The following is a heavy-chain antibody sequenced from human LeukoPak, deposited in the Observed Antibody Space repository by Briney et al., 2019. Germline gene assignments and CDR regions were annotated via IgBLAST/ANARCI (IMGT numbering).Heavy chain of an antibody. V-gene: IGHV3-23*01. CDR1: GFTFSSYA. Sequence: GGSLRLSCAASGFTFSSYAMGWVRQAPGKGLEWVSTISGSGGSTYYADSVKGRFTISRDSSKNTLSLQMNSLRAEDTAVYYCARGSMGARDYWGQGTLVTVSS. J-gene: IGHJ4*02. CDR3: ARGSMGARDY. D-gene: IGHD1-26*01. CDR2: ISGSGGST.